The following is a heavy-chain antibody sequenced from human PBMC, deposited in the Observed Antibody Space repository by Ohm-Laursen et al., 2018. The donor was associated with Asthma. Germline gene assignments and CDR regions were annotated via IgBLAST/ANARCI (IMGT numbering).Heavy chain of an antibody. Sequence: SLRLSCAASGFTFSYYNMNWVRQAPGKGLEWVSFISSDISTIYYADSVKGRFTISRDNAKNSLYLQMNTLRAEDTAVYYCARETATGSQNIHYYDLDVWGQGTTVIVSS. CDR1: GFTFSYYN. CDR3: ARETATGSQNIHYYDLDV. D-gene: IGHD2-15*01. V-gene: IGHV3-48*01. J-gene: IGHJ6*02. CDR2: ISSDISTI.